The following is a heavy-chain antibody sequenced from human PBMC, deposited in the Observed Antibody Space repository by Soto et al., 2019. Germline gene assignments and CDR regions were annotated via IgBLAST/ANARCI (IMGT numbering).Heavy chain of an antibody. Sequence: GESLKISCKGSGYSFTSYWISWVRQMPGKGLEWMGRIDPVDSDTRYNPSFQGQVTISADQSITTAYLQWSSLRASDTAIYYCASGSRDCSGGSCYSHWGQGTLVTVSS. CDR2: IDPVDSDT. V-gene: IGHV5-51*01. J-gene: IGHJ4*02. D-gene: IGHD2-15*01. CDR1: GYSFTSYW. CDR3: ASGSRDCSGGSCYSH.